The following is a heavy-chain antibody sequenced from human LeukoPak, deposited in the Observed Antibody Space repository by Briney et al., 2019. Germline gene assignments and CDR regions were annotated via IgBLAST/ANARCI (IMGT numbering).Heavy chain of an antibody. V-gene: IGHV3-66*01. J-gene: IGHJ6*02. CDR3: ARVSEYCSSTSCYDYYYGMDV. Sequence: GGSLRLSCAASGFTVSSNYMSWVRQAPGKGLEWVSVIYSGGSTYYADSVKGRFTISRDNSKNTLYLQMNSLRAEDTAVYYCARVSEYCSSTSCYDYYYGMDVWGQGTTVTVSS. CDR2: IYSGGST. CDR1: GFTVSSNY. D-gene: IGHD2-2*01.